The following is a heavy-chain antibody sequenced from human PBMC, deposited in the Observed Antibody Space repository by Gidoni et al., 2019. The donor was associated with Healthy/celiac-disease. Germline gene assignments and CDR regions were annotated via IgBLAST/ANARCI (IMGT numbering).Heavy chain of an antibody. CDR2: INAGNGNT. J-gene: IGHJ3*01. V-gene: IGHV1-3*01. CDR1: GYTFTSYA. CDR3: ARSGYDYIWGSYLF. Sequence: QVQLVQSGAEVKKPGASVKVSCKASGYTFTSYAMHWVRQAPGQRLEWMGWINAGNGNTKYSQKFQGRVTFTRDTSASTAYMELSSLRSEDTAVYYCARSGYDYIWGSYLFWGQGTMVTVSS. D-gene: IGHD3-16*02.